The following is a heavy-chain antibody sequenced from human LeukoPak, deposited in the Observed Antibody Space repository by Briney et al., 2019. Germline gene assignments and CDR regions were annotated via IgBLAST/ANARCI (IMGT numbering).Heavy chain of an antibody. Sequence: ASVKVSCKASGYTFTSYGISWVRQAPGQGPEWMGWISAYSTYNGNTNYAQKFQGRVTMTTDTSTSTAYMELRSLRSDDTAVYYCTRDLGQWLLQGIFFDYWGQGTLVTVSS. V-gene: IGHV1-18*01. CDR3: TRDLGQWLLQGIFFDY. CDR2: ISAYSTYNGNT. J-gene: IGHJ4*02. D-gene: IGHD5-12*01. CDR1: GYTFTSYG.